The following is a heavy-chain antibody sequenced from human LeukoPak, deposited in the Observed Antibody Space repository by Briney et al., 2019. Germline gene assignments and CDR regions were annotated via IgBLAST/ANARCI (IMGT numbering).Heavy chain of an antibody. CDR2: IYYSGST. J-gene: IGHJ4*02. CDR1: GVSISSYY. CDR3: ARAAAGIGSIFDY. V-gene: IGHV4-59*01. Sequence: SETLSLTCTVSGVSISSYYWSWIRQPPGKGLEWIGYIYYSGSTNYNPSLKSRVTISVDTSKNQFSLKLSSVTAADTAVYYCARAAAGIGSIFDYWGQGTLVTVSS. D-gene: IGHD6-13*01.